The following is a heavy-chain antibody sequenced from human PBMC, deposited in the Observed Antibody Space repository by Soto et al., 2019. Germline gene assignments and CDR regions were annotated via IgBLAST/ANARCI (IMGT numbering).Heavy chain of an antibody. CDR1: EDTFRNYA. D-gene: IGHD3-22*01. V-gene: IGHV1-69*06. J-gene: IGHJ2*01. Sequence: QVELVQSGAEVKKPGSSVKVSCQASEDTFRNYAISWVRQAPGQGLEWMGGIIPILGTAKYAQKFQGRVTITADTSANTVYLELSSLRSEDTAVYYCASTTYDSSAYYYWYLGLWGRGTLVTVSS. CDR3: ASTTYDSSAYYYWYLGL. CDR2: IIPILGTA.